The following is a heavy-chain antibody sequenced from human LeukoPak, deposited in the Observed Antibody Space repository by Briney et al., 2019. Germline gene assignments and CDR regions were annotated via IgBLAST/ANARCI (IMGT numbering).Heavy chain of an antibody. Sequence: PGGSLRLSCTASGFTFSSYGMNWVRQAPGKGLEWVAVISYDGSNKYYADSVKGRFTISRDSSKNTLFVQMSSLRAEDTAVYYCARGEYYSDTSSYFDYWGQGTLVTVSS. CDR1: GFTFSSYG. CDR3: ARGEYYSDTSSYFDY. CDR2: ISYDGSNK. V-gene: IGHV3-30*03. J-gene: IGHJ4*02. D-gene: IGHD3-22*01.